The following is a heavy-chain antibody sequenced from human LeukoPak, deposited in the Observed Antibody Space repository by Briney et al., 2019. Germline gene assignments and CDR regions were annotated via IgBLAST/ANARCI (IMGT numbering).Heavy chain of an antibody. D-gene: IGHD3-9*01. V-gene: IGHV4-59*01. CDR1: GGAISSYY. CDR3: ARDRGLRYFDWLVI. CDR2: IYYSGST. Sequence: SETLSLTCTVSGGAISSYYWSWIRQPPGKGLEWIGYIYYSGSTNYNPSLKSRVTISVDTSKNQFSLKLSSVTAADTAVYYCARDRGLRYFDWLVIWGQGTLVTVSS. J-gene: IGHJ4*02.